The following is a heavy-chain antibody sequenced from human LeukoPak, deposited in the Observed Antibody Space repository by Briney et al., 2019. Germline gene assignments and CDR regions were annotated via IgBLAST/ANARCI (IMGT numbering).Heavy chain of an antibody. J-gene: IGHJ6*03. CDR1: GYTFTSYG. Sequence: VASVKVSCKASGYTFTSYGISWVRQAPGQGLEWMGWISAYNGNTNNAQKLQGRATMTTDTSTSTAYMDLRRLRSDDTAVYYCARTGGYRTNGVCPDYYYYYMDVWGKGTTVTVSS. D-gene: IGHD2-8*01. CDR3: ARTGGYRTNGVCPDYYYYYMDV. CDR2: ISAYNGNT. V-gene: IGHV1-18*01.